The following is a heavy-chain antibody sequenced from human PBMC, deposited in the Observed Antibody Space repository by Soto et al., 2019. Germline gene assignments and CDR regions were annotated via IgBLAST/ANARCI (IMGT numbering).Heavy chain of an antibody. D-gene: IGHD4-17*01. V-gene: IGHV3-66*01. J-gene: IGHJ4*02. Sequence: EVQLVESGGGLVQPGGSLRLSCAASGFTVSSNYMSWVRQAPGKGLEWVSVIYSGGSTYYADSVKGRFTISRDNSKTSLYLQMNSLRAEDTAVYYCARDSPDYGDYAGLDYWCQGTLVTVSS. CDR1: GFTVSSNY. CDR3: ARDSPDYGDYAGLDY. CDR2: IYSGGST.